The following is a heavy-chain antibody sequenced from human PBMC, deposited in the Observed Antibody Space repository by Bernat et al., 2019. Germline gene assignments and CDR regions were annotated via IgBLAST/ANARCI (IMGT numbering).Heavy chain of an antibody. CDR1: GFTFSSYW. D-gene: IGHD5-18*01. CDR2: ISYDGSNK. J-gene: IGHJ4*02. V-gene: IGHV3-30-3*01. Sequence: VQLVESGGGLVQPGGSLRLSCAASGFTFSSYWMHWVRQAPGKGLEWVAVISYDGSNKYYADSVNGRFTISRDNSKNTLYLQMNSLRAEDTAVYYCAREGYGNYYFDYWGQGTLVTVSS. CDR3: AREGYGNYYFDY.